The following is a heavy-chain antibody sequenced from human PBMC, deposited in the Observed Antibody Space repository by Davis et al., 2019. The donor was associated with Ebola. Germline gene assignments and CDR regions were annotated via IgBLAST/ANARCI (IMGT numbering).Heavy chain of an antibody. CDR2: ISSSSSYT. J-gene: IGHJ6*02. V-gene: IGHV3-11*06. CDR1: GFTFSDYC. Sequence: GESLKISCAASGFTFSDYCMSWIRQAPGKGLEWVSYISSSSSYTNYADSVKGRFTISRDNAKNSLYLLMNSLRAEDTAVYYCARGCSSTSCYNYGYYYGMDVWGQGTTVTVSS. D-gene: IGHD2-2*02. CDR3: ARGCSSTSCYNYGYYYGMDV.